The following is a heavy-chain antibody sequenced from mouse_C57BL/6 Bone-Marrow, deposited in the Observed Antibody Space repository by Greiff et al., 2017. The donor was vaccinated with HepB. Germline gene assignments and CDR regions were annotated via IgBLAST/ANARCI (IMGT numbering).Heavy chain of an antibody. J-gene: IGHJ4*01. CDR3: TSYSNYDLDY. CDR1: GFNIKDDY. D-gene: IGHD2-5*01. CDR2: IDPENGDT. V-gene: IGHV14-4*01. Sequence: VQLQQSGAELVRPGASVKLSCTASGFNIKDDYMHWVKQRPEQGLEWIGWIDPENGDTEYASKFQGKATITADTSSNTAYLQLSSLTSEDTAVYYCTSYSNYDLDYWGQGTSVTVSS.